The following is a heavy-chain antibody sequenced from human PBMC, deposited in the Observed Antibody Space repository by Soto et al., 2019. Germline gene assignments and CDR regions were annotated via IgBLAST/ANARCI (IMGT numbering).Heavy chain of an antibody. CDR2: IYWDDDK. Sequence: SGPTLVNPTQTLTLTCTFSGFSLSTSGVGVGWIRHPPGKALEWLALIYWDDDKRYSPSLKSRLTITKETSKNQVVLTMTNMEPVDTATYSCAHRRVEDDDSSSSVRGWFDPWGQGTLVTVSS. CDR1: GFSLSTSGVG. CDR3: AHRRVEDDDSSSSVRGWFDP. V-gene: IGHV2-5*02. D-gene: IGHD6-6*01. J-gene: IGHJ5*02.